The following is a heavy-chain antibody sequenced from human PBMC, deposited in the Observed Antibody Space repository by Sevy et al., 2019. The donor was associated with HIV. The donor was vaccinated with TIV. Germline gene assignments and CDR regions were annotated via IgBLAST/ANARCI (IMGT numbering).Heavy chain of an antibody. CDR2: ISYDGSNK. Sequence: GSLRLSCAASGFTCSSYAMHWVRQAPGKGLEWVAVISYDGSNKYYADSVKGRFTISRDNSKNTLYLQMNSLRAEDTAVYYCARATGGFDYWGQGTLVTVSS. CDR1: GFTCSSYA. CDR3: ARATGGFDY. J-gene: IGHJ4*02. V-gene: IGHV3-30*04.